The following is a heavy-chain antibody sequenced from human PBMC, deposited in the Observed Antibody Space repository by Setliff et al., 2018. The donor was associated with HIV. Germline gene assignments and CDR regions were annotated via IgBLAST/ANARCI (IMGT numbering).Heavy chain of an antibody. V-gene: IGHV1-18*01. CDR3: ARGALLAVFDFDH. J-gene: IGHJ4*01. CDR2: ISSYNGKT. CDR1: GYTFTNYG. Sequence: ASVKVSCKASGYTFTNYGFIWVRQAPGQGLEWMGWISSYNGKTNYAQKLQGRVTMTTDTSTSTAYLELRSLRSDDTAVYFCARGALLAVFDFDHWGHGTLVTVSS. D-gene: IGHD3-10*01.